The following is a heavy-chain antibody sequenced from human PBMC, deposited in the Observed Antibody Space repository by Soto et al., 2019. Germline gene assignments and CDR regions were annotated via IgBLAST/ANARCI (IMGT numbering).Heavy chain of an antibody. D-gene: IGHD5-18*01. CDR1: GFTFSSYG. CDR3: ARDASYGLDY. Sequence: QVQLVESGGGVVQPGRSLRLSCAASGFTFSSYGMHWVRQAPGKGLECVAVIWYDGSNKYYADSVKGRFTISRDKSKNTLYLQMNSLKAEDTAVYYCARDASYGLDYWGQGTLVTVSS. J-gene: IGHJ4*02. CDR2: IWYDGSNK. V-gene: IGHV3-33*01.